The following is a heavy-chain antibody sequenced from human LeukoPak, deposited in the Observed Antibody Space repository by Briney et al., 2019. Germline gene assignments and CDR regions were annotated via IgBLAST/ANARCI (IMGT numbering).Heavy chain of an antibody. J-gene: IGHJ4*02. Sequence: GGSLRLSCAASGFTFSSYWMSWVRQTPEKGLEWVANIKQDGYEKYYVDPVKGRFTISRDNAKNSLYLQMSSLRADDTAVYYCARDKIVGPTTLDYWGQGTLVTVSS. CDR1: GFTFSSYW. V-gene: IGHV3-7*01. D-gene: IGHD1-26*01. CDR2: IKQDGYEK. CDR3: ARDKIVGPTTLDY.